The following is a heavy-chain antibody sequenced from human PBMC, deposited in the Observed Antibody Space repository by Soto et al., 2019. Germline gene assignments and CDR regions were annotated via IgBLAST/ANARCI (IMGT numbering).Heavy chain of an antibody. CDR3: AKDVEAVLPYYGMDV. CDR1: GFTFSDYA. Sequence: EIQILESGGALVQPGGSRRLSCSLSGFTFSDYAMNCVRLAPGKGLAWVSAVRGRGDGTFYADSVKGRFTISRDNSKNTVYMQINSLTVDDTAVYYCAKDVEAVLPYYGMDVWGRGTTVRVSS. J-gene: IGHJ6*02. CDR2: VRGRGDGT. V-gene: IGHV3-23*01. D-gene: IGHD6-19*01.